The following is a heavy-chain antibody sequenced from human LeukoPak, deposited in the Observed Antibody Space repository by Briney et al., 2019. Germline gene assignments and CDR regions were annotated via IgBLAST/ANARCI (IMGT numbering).Heavy chain of an antibody. J-gene: IGHJ4*02. V-gene: IGHV1-46*01. CDR3: ARDLPTGYGSKAY. CDR2: INLSSGTT. D-gene: IGHD3-10*01. CDR1: GNTLSNNY. Sequence: ASVKVSCKSSGNTLSNNYMHWVRQAPGQGLEWMGVINLSSGTTIFAQNFQGRVTMTTDTSTGTVFMELSSLRSDDTAVYYCARDLPTGYGSKAYWGQGTLVTVSS.